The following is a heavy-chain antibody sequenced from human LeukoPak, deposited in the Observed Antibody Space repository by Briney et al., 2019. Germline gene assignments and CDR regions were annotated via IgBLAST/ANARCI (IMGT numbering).Heavy chain of an antibody. V-gene: IGHV4-30-2*01. Sequence: PSVTLSLTCAVSGGSISSGGYSWSWIRQPPGKGLEWIGYIYHSGSTYYNPSLKSRVTISVDRSKNQFSLKLSSVTAADTAVYYCARGSNYYYGMDVWGQGTTVTVSS. CDR1: GGSISSGGYS. J-gene: IGHJ6*02. CDR2: IYHSGST. CDR3: ARGSNYYYGMDV. D-gene: IGHD3-10*01.